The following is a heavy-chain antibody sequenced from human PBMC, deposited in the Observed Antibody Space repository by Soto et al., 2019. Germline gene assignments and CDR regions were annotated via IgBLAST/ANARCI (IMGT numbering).Heavy chain of an antibody. V-gene: IGHV2-5*02. CDR2: IYGDDDK. CDR1: GFSLTTGGVG. Sequence: QITLKESGPTLVKPTQTLTLTCTFSGFSLTTGGVGVGWIRQPPGKAPEWLALIYGDDDKRFRSSLKNRLSITRDTSRNELVLKMPNMDPVDTSTFFCAHKHASTWLFDYWGQGILVTVSS. J-gene: IGHJ4*02. CDR3: AHKHASTWLFDY. D-gene: IGHD2-2*01.